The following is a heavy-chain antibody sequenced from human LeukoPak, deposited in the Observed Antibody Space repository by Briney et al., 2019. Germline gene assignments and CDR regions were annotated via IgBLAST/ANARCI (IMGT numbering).Heavy chain of an antibody. D-gene: IGHD5-12*01. CDR1: GFTFNSYG. Sequence: GGSLRLSCAASGFTFNSYGMHWVRQSPGKGLECVAVISYDGSNKYYADSVKGRFTISRDNSKNTLYLQMNSLRAEDTAVYYCAKDSKWLRLSGLFDYWGQGTLVTVSS. CDR3: AKDSKWLRLSGLFDY. V-gene: IGHV3-30*18. CDR2: ISYDGSNK. J-gene: IGHJ4*02.